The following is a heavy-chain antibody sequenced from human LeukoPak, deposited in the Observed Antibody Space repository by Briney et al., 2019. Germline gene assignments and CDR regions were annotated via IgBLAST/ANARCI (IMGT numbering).Heavy chain of an antibody. CDR2: IYYSGST. CDR1: GDSMSSVGNY. V-gene: IGHV4-31*03. CDR3: ARMERNGDAHYGMDV. J-gene: IGHJ6*02. Sequence: SDSLSLTCTVSGDSMSSVGNYWSWIRRHPGKGLECIRYIYYSGSTYYNPSLKSRVTISVDTSKNQFSLKLSSVTAADTAVYYCARMERNGDAHYGMDVWGQGTTVTVSS. D-gene: IGHD4-17*01.